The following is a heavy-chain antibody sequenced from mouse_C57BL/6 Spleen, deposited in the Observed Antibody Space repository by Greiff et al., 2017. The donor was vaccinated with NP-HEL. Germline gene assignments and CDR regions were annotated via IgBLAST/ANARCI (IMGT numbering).Heavy chain of an antibody. Sequence: VQLQQSGAELVTPGASVKISCNASGYAFSSYWMNWVKQRPGKGLEWIGQISPGDGDTTYNGKFKGQATLTADKSSSTAYMQLSSLTSEDSAVYFCARVSSGYYFDYWGQGTTLTVSS. CDR2: ISPGDGDT. CDR3: ARVSSGYYFDY. J-gene: IGHJ2*01. D-gene: IGHD3-2*02. V-gene: IGHV1-80*01. CDR1: GYAFSSYW.